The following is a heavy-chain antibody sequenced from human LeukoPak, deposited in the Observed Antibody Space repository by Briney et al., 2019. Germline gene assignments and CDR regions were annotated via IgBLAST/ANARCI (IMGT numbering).Heavy chain of an antibody. J-gene: IGHJ5*02. CDR1: GGSISSGNYY. D-gene: IGHD1-1*01. Sequence: SETLSLTCTVSGGSISSGNYYWSWIRQPPGKGLEWIGYIYYSGITYYNPSLKSRVTVSVDTSKNQFSLKLISVTAADTAVYYCARQRDTTGNWFDPWGQGTLVTVSS. V-gene: IGHV4-39*01. CDR3: ARQRDTTGNWFDP. CDR2: IYYSGIT.